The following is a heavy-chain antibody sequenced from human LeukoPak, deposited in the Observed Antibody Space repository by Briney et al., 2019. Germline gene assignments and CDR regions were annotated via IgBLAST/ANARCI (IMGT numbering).Heavy chain of an antibody. J-gene: IGHJ3*02. CDR3: AREEVAGYCSSTSCYAFDI. Sequence: PGRSLRLSCAASGFTFSSYWMHWVRQAPGKGLVWVSRINSDGSSTSYADSVKGRFTISRDNSKNTLYLQMNSLRAEDTAVYYCAREEVAGYCSSTSCYAFDIWGQGTMVTVSS. D-gene: IGHD2-2*01. CDR1: GFTFSSYW. CDR2: INSDGSST. V-gene: IGHV3-74*01.